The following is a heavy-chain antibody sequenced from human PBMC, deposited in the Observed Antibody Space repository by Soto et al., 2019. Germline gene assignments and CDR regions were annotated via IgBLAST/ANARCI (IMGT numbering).Heavy chain of an antibody. CDR3: ARSVKVAILTHFNY. V-gene: IGHV5-51*01. CDR2: IYPADSDT. CDR1: GYKFTQYW. J-gene: IGHJ4*02. Sequence: PGESLKISCTASGYKFTQYWITWVRQVPGKGLEWMGIIYPADSDTPYSPSFEGQVTITTDKSTRTSFLQWSSLKASDTATYYFARSVKVAILTHFNYWGQGTLVTAS.